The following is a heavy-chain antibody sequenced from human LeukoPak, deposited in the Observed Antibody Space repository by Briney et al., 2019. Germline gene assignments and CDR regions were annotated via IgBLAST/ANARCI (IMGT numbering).Heavy chain of an antibody. D-gene: IGHD2-15*01. CDR2: ITGSGGSR. Sequence: GSLRLSCAASGFNFSASGMNWVRQAPGKGLEWVSSITGSGGSRYYADPVKGRFTISRDNPKNTLYLQMNSLRGEDTAVYYCAKGTTILPGVFDYWGQGTLVTVSS. V-gene: IGHV3-23*01. CDR3: AKGTTILPGVFDY. J-gene: IGHJ4*02. CDR1: GFNFSASG.